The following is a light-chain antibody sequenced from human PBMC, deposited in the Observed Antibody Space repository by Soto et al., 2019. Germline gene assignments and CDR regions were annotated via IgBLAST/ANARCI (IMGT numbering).Light chain of an antibody. Sequence: EIVMTQSPVTLSVSPGDTATLSCRASQNIKTNLAWYQQKPGQPPRLLFYGASTRATGFPARFSGSGSGTEFSLTISSLQSEDFAVYYCQQYDNWPLTFGGGTKVEIK. J-gene: IGKJ4*01. V-gene: IGKV3-15*01. CDR1: QNIKTN. CDR3: QQYDNWPLT. CDR2: GAS.